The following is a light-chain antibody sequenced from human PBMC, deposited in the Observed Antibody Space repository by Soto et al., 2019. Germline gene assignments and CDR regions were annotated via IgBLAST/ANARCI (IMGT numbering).Light chain of an antibody. J-gene: IGKJ1*01. V-gene: IGKV3-20*01. Sequence: EIVLTHSPGTLSLSPGERATLSCRASQSVSSSYLAWYQQKPGQAPRLLIYGASSRATVIPDTFSGRGSGTDFTLTISGLEPEDCAVYYCQQYGSSRWTFGQGTKVEIE. CDR1: QSVSSSY. CDR3: QQYGSSRWT. CDR2: GAS.